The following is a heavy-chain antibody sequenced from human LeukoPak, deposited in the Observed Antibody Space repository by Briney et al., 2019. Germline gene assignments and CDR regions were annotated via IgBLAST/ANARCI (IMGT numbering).Heavy chain of an antibody. CDR2: IIPIDGTA. V-gene: IGHV1-69*01. CDR1: GGTFSSYA. Sequence: SVKVSCKASGGTFSSYAISWVRQAPGQGLEWMGGIIPIDGTANFGQKFQGRVTITADESTSTAYMELSSLRSEDTAIYYCARDPGAPVRAFDIWGQGTMVTVSS. CDR3: ARDPGAPVRAFDI. D-gene: IGHD3-10*01. J-gene: IGHJ3*02.